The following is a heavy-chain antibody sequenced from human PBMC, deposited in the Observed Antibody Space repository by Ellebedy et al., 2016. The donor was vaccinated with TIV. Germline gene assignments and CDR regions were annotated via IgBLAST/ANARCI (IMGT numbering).Heavy chain of an antibody. CDR2: ISWDGGST. D-gene: IGHD5-18*01. Sequence: GGSLRLSCAASGFTFDDYAMHWVRQAPGKGLEWVSLISWDGGSTYYADPVKGRFTISRDNSKNTLYLQMNSLRAEDTAVYYCARDFAPRGYSYGPLGYWGQGTLVTVSS. CDR3: ARDFAPRGYSYGPLGY. J-gene: IGHJ4*02. V-gene: IGHV3-43D*03. CDR1: GFTFDDYA.